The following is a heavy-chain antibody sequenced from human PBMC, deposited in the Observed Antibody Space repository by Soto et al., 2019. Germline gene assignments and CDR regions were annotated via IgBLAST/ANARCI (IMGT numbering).Heavy chain of an antibody. D-gene: IGHD5-12*01. CDR2: IYHSGST. V-gene: IGHV4-30-2*01. Sequence: PSETLSLTCAVSGGSISSGGYSWSWIRQPPGKGQEWIGYIYHSGSTYYNPSLKSRVTISVDRSKNQFSLKLSSVTAADTAVYYCARSYESGYDPVYFDYWGQGTLVTVSS. CDR1: GGSISSGGYS. CDR3: ARSYESGYDPVYFDY. J-gene: IGHJ4*02.